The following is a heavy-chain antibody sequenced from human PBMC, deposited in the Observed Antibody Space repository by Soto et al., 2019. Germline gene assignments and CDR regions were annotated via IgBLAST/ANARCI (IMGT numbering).Heavy chain of an antibody. CDR1: GGSISSSSYY. V-gene: IGHV4-39*01. Sequence: SETLSLTCTVSGGSISSSSYYWGWIRQPPGKGLEWIGSIYYSGSTYYNPSLKSRVTISVDTSKNQFSLKLSSVTAADTAVYYCARQRGAGFNWFDPWGQGTLVTVSS. D-gene: IGHD6-19*01. CDR2: IYYSGST. CDR3: ARQRGAGFNWFDP. J-gene: IGHJ5*02.